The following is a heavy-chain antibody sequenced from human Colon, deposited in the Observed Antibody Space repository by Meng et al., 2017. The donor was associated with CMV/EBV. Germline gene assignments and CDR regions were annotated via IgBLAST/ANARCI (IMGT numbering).Heavy chain of an antibody. Sequence: GSLRLSCTVSGDSISGYFWSWIRQPPGKGLEWIGYVYYSGTTNYNPSLKSRLTISLDTSKNQFSLKLNSVTAADSAVYYCARVGGDGHNLNLYYFDYWGQGTLVTVSS. D-gene: IGHD5-24*01. CDR2: VYYSGTT. CDR3: ARVGGDGHNLNLYYFDY. V-gene: IGHV4-59*01. J-gene: IGHJ4*02. CDR1: GDSISGYF.